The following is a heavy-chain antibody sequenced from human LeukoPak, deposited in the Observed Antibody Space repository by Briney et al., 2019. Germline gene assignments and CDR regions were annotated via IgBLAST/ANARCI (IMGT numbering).Heavy chain of an antibody. CDR3: ARDTDERFGELFGSGFDY. CDR2: IYYSGST. D-gene: IGHD3-10*01. J-gene: IGHJ4*02. V-gene: IGHV4-39*07. CDR1: SGSISTSNYY. Sequence: SETLSLTCTVSSGSISTSNYYWGWIRQPPGKGLEWIGSIYYSGSTYYNPSLKSRVTISVDTSKNQFSLKLSSVIAADTAVYYCARDTDERFGELFGSGFDYWGQGTLVTVSS.